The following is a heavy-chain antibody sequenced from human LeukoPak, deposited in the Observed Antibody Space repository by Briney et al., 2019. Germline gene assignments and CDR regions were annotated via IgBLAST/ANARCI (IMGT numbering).Heavy chain of an antibody. CDR1: GFTFSSYW. CDR2: IKQDGSEK. D-gene: IGHD1-1*01. V-gene: IGHV3-7*03. J-gene: IGHJ4*02. CDR3: TSMVWNDPGFDY. Sequence: GGSLRLSCAASGFTFSSYWMSWVRQAPGKGLEWVANIKQDGSEKYYVDSVKGRFTISRDNAKNSLYLQMNSLKAEDTAVYYCTSMVWNDPGFDYWGQGTLVTVSS.